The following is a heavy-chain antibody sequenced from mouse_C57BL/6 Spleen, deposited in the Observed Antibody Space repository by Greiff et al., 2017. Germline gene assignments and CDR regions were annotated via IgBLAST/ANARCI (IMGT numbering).Heavy chain of an antibody. CDR3: ARGGYDYDDYAMDY. D-gene: IGHD2-4*01. CDR1: GYTFTSYT. CDR2: INPSSGYT. J-gene: IGHJ4*01. Sequence: QVQLQQSGAELARPGTSVKMSCKASGYTFTSYTMHWVKQRPGQGLEWIGYINPSSGYTKYNQKFKDKATLTADKSSSTAYMQLSSLTSEDSAVYYCARGGYDYDDYAMDYWGQGTSVTVSS. V-gene: IGHV1-4*01.